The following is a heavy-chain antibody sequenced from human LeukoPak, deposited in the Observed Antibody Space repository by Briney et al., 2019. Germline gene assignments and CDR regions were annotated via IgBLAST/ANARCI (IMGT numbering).Heavy chain of an antibody. D-gene: IGHD3-10*01. Sequence: SETLSLTCTVSGYSISSGYYWGWIRQPPGKGLEWIGSIYYSGSTYYNPSLKSRVTISVDTSKNQFSLKLSSVTAADTAVYYCARGLVRGVIISPPYFDYWGQGTLVTVSS. CDR2: IYYSGST. J-gene: IGHJ4*02. V-gene: IGHV4-38-2*02. CDR1: GYSISSGYY. CDR3: ARGLVRGVIISPPYFDY.